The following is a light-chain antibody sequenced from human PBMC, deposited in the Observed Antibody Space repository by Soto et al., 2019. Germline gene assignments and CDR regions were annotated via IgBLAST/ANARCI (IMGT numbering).Light chain of an antibody. CDR3: QQHNDWPPST. CDR1: RSVRDN. Sequence: ETLLTQSPATLSVSPGESATLSCRASRSVRDNLDWYQKRAGQAPRLLIYGASTRAPGISDRFSGSGFGTEFSLTISSLQFEDFGVYYCQQHNDWPPSTFGQGTRLEMK. CDR2: GAS. J-gene: IGKJ2*01. V-gene: IGKV3-15*01.